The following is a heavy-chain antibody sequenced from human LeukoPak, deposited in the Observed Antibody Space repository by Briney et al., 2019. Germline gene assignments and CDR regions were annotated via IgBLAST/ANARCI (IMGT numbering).Heavy chain of an antibody. CDR3: ARSGSIAAAGYYYYGMDV. D-gene: IGHD6-13*01. CDR2: IIPILGIA. Sequence: ASVKVSCKASGGTFSSYAISWVRQAPGQGLEWMGRIIPILGIANYAQKFQGRVTITAGKSTSTAYMELSSLRSEDTAVYYCARSGSIAAAGYYYYGMDVWGQGTTVTVSS. CDR1: GGTFSSYA. J-gene: IGHJ6*02. V-gene: IGHV1-69*04.